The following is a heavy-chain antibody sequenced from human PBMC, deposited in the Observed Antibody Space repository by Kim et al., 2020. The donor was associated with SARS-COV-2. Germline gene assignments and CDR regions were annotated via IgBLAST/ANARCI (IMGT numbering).Heavy chain of an antibody. CDR3: AREMAGGDFDY. D-gene: IGHD6-19*01. Sequence: SETLSLTCTVSGGSISSYYWSWIRQPPGKGLEWIGYIYYSGSTNYNPSLKSRVTISVDTSKNQFSLKLSSVTAADTAVYYCAREMAGGDFDYWGQGTLVTVSS. CDR1: GGSISSYY. J-gene: IGHJ4*02. CDR2: IYYSGST. V-gene: IGHV4-59*01.